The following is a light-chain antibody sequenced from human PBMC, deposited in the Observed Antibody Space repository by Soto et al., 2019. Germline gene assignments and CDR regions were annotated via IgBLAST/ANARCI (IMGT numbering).Light chain of an antibody. CDR2: DAS. Sequence: DIQMTQSPSTLSASVGDRVTITFRASQSISSWLAWYQQKPGKAPKLLIYDASSLESGVPSRFSGSGSGTEFTLTISRLEPEDFAVYYCQQYGSSPRTFGQGTKVDIK. CDR3: QQYGSSPRT. V-gene: IGKV1-5*01. CDR1: QSISSW. J-gene: IGKJ1*01.